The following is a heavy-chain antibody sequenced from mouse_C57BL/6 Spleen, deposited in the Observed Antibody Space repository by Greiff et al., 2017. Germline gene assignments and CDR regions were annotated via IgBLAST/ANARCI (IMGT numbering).Heavy chain of an antibody. CDR3: ARHYYGSSYGFAY. CDR2: INPNNGGT. Sequence: EVQLQQSGPELVKPGASVKIPCKASGYTFTDYNMDWVKQSHGKSLEWIGDINPNNGGTIYNQKFKGKATLTVDKSSSTAYMELRSLTSEDTAVYYCARHYYGSSYGFAYGGQGTLVTVAA. V-gene: IGHV1-18*01. J-gene: IGHJ3*01. D-gene: IGHD1-1*01. CDR1: GYTFTDYN.